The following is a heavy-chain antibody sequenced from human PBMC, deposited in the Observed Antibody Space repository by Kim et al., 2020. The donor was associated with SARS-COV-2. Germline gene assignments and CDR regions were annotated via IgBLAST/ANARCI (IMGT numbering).Heavy chain of an antibody. V-gene: IGHV4-34*01. D-gene: IGHD5-18*01. J-gene: IGHJ5*02. Sequence: SETLSLTCAVYGGSFSGYYWSWIRQPPGKGLEWIGEINHSGSTNYNPSLKSRVTISVDTSKNQFSLKLSSVTAADTAVYYCARGLGDTAMVALFRWFDPWGQGTLVTVSS. CDR3: ARGLGDTAMVALFRWFDP. CDR2: INHSGST. CDR1: GGSFSGYY.